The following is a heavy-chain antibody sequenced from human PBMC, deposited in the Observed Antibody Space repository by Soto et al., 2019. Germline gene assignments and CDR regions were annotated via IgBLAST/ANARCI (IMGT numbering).Heavy chain of an antibody. J-gene: IGHJ5*02. Sequence: QVQLQESGPGLVKPSQTLSLTCTVSGGSISSGGYYWSWIRQHPGKGLEWIGYIYYSGSTYYNPSIMSRVTISVDTSQNQFSLKKSSVTAADTAVYYCARVEEPKIVAERPQNWFDPWGQGILVTVSS. V-gene: IGHV4-31*03. CDR3: ARVEEPKIVAERPQNWFDP. CDR1: GGSISSGGYY. D-gene: IGHD5-12*01. CDR2: IYYSGST.